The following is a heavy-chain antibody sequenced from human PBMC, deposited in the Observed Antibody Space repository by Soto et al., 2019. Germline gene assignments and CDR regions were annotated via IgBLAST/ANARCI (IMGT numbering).Heavy chain of an antibody. CDR2: IGSSGRAI. J-gene: IGHJ4*02. CDR3: ASHHSSGWLYFDS. D-gene: IGHD6-19*01. CDR1: GFTVSGND. Sequence: QLQLLESGGDLVKPGGSLRLSCAASGFTVSGNDLSWIRQAPGKGLEWVSSIGSSGRAIYYADSVKGRFTISRDNTKDSLYLHMSSLRAEDTAIYSCASHHSSGWLYFDSWGQGTLVTVSS. V-gene: IGHV3-11*01.